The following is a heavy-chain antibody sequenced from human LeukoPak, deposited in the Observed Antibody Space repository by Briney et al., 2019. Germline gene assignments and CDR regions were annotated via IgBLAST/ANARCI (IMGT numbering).Heavy chain of an antibody. CDR2: IDPSDSYT. J-gene: IGHJ5*02. Sequence: GESLKISCKGSGYSFTNYWISWVRQIPGKGLVWMGTIDPSDSYTSYSPSFQGHVTISADKSISTAYVQWSSLKASDTATYYCARLGLGEGYNWFDPWGQGTLVTVSS. D-gene: IGHD3/OR15-3a*01. CDR3: ARLGLGEGYNWFDP. V-gene: IGHV5-10-1*01. CDR1: GYSFTNYW.